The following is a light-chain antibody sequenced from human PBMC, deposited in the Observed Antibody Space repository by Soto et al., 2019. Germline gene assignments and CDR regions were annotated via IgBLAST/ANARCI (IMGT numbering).Light chain of an antibody. V-gene: IGKV3-20*01. J-gene: IGKJ1*01. Sequence: EIVMTQSPATLSVSPGERATLSCRASQSVSSNLAWYLQKPGQAPRLLIYGASNRATGIPDRFSGSGSGTDFTLTISRLEPEDFAVYYCQQYGSSGTFGQGTKVDI. CDR3: QQYGSSGT. CDR2: GAS. CDR1: QSVSSN.